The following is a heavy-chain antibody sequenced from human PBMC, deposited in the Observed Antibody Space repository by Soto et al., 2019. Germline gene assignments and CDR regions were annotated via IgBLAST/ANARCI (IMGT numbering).Heavy chain of an antibody. J-gene: IGHJ4*02. V-gene: IGHV3-30*18. CDR1: GFILSNYG. D-gene: IGHD1-26*01. Sequence: QGQLVESGGGVVHPGRSLRLSCAGTGFILSNYGMHWVRQAPGKGLEWVAVISSNGIITYADSVKGRFTISRDTSKNTVNLQMNRLRAEDTGLYYCAKSSGGSYQEFDYWGQGTLVTVSS. CDR3: AKSSGGSYQEFDY. CDR2: ISSNGIIT.